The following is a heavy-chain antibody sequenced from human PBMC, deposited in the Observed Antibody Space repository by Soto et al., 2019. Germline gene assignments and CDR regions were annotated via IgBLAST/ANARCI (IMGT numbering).Heavy chain of an antibody. J-gene: IGHJ4*02. V-gene: IGHV4-31*03. CDR1: SGSISSGGYY. Sequence: PSETLSLTCTVSSGSISSGGYYWSWIRQHPGEGLEWIGYIYYSGTTYYNPSLKSRVTISIDTSKNQFSLNLSSVTAADTAVYYCARASYQDKSGHDYWGQGTLVTVSS. CDR2: IYYSGTT. D-gene: IGHD2-15*01. CDR3: ARASYQDKSGHDY.